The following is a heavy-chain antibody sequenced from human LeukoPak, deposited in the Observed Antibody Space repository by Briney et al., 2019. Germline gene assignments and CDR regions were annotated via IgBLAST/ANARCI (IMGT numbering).Heavy chain of an antibody. J-gene: IGHJ3*02. CDR3: ARHSSNWYFAFDI. D-gene: IGHD6-13*01. CDR1: GVTGRSNF. Sequence: GGALRLSCAASGVTGRSNFISRVRQAPGKGADWVSVIYSGGSTYYADSVKGRFTISRDNSKNTLYLQMNSLRAEDTAVYYCARHSSNWYFAFDIWGQGTMVTVSS. CDR2: IYSGGST. V-gene: IGHV3-53*01.